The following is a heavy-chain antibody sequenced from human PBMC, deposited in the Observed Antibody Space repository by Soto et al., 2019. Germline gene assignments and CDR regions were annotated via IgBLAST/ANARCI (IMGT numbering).Heavy chain of an antibody. D-gene: IGHD3-22*01. CDR1: GFTLSSYW. CDR2: INSDGSST. J-gene: IGHJ4*02. V-gene: IGHV3-74*01. CDR3: ARDPGTGYYDSSGYYYD. Sequence: SLRLSCAASGFTLSSYWMHWVRQAPGKGLVWVSSINSDGSSTSYADSVKGRFTISRDNAKNTLYLQMKSLRAEDTAVYYCARDPGTGYYDSSGYYYDWGQGTLVTVSS.